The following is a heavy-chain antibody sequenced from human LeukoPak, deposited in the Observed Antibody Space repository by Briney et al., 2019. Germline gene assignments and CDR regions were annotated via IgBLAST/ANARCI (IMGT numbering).Heavy chain of an antibody. CDR2: FDPEDGET. J-gene: IGHJ3*02. CDR1: GYTLTELS. CDR3: AAIYGDYVFDAFDI. D-gene: IGHD4-17*01. Sequence: GASVKVSCKVSGYTLTELSMHWVRQAPGKGREWMGGFDPEDGETIYAQKFQGRVTMTEDTSTDTAYMELSSLRSEDTAVYYCAAIYGDYVFDAFDIWGQGTMVTVSS. V-gene: IGHV1-24*01.